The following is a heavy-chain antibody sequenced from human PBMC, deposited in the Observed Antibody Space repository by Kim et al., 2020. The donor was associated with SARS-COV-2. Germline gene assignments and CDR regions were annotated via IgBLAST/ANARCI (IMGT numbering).Heavy chain of an antibody. CDR3: ARVGVVATISGAHGPWVFDY. CDR2: ISSSSSYI. CDR1: GFTFSSYS. J-gene: IGHJ4*02. Sequence: GGSLRLSCAASGFTFSSYSMNWVRQAPGKGLEWVSSISSSSSYIYYADSVKGRFTISRDNAKNSLYLQMNSLRAEDTAVYYCARVGVVATISGAHGPWVFDYWGQGTLVIVSS. V-gene: IGHV3-21*01. D-gene: IGHD5-12*01.